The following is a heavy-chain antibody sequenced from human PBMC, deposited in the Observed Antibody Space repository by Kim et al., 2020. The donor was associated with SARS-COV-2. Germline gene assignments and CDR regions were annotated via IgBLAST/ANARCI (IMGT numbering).Heavy chain of an antibody. CDR1: GFSFSKYT. J-gene: IGHJ4*02. V-gene: IGHV3-23*01. CDR2: IRGDGSET. Sequence: GGSLRLSCAASGFSFSKYTMNWVRQAPGKGLEWVSAIRGDGSETYYADSVKGRFSISRDNSQNTVYLQMSGLRAEDTAEYYCAKEDDVETAMITFDFWGQGTLVTVS. D-gene: IGHD5-18*01. CDR3: AKEDDVETAMITFDF.